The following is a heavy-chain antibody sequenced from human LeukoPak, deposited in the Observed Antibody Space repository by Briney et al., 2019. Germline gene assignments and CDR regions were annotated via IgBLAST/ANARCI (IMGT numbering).Heavy chain of an antibody. CDR3: ARSIPSEYDGLDY. CDR1: GGSISSYY. V-gene: IGHV4-59*01. Sequence: SETLSLTCTVSGGSISSYYWSWIRQPPGKGLEWIGYIYYSGSTNYNPSLKSRVTISVDTSKNQFSLKLSSVTAADTAVYYCARSIPSEYDGLDYWGQGTLVTVSS. CDR2: IYYSGST. J-gene: IGHJ4*02. D-gene: IGHD3-10*01.